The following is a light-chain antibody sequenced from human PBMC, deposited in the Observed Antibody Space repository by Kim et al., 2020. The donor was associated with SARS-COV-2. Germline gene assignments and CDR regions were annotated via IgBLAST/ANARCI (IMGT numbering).Light chain of an antibody. CDR2: AAS. J-gene: IGKJ1*01. CDR1: QAVSSSY. Sequence: GERADLPCRAGQAVSSSYIAWYQQKPGQAPRLLIYAASSRATGIPDRFSGRGSGTDFTLTISRLEPEDFAVYYCQQYGSSPPWTFGQGTKVDIK. V-gene: IGKV3-20*01. CDR3: QQYGSSPPWT.